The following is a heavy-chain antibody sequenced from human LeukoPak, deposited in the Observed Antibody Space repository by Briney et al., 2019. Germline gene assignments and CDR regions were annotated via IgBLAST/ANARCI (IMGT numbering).Heavy chain of an antibody. CDR1: GGSISSSSYY. Sequence: PSETLSLTCTVSGGSISSSSYYWGWIRQPPGKGLEWIGSIYYSGSTNYNPSLKSRVTISVDTSKNQFSLKLSSVTAADTAVYYCARVQVGADYRWFDPWGQGTLVTVSS. V-gene: IGHV4-39*07. D-gene: IGHD1-26*01. CDR2: IYYSGST. CDR3: ARVQVGADYRWFDP. J-gene: IGHJ5*02.